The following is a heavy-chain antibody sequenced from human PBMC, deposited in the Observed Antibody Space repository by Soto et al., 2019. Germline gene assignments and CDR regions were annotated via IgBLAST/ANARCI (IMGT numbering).Heavy chain of an antibody. V-gene: IGHV3-7*03. Sequence: EVQLVESGGGLVQPWGSLSLSCAASGFTFSSYWMSWVRQAPGKGLEWVANIKQDGSEEYYVDSVKGRFTISRDNAKNSLYLQMNSLRAEDTAVYYCARDDERGGMDVWGQGTTVTVSS. J-gene: IGHJ6*02. D-gene: IGHD3-10*01. CDR2: IKQDGSEE. CDR3: ARDDERGGMDV. CDR1: GFTFSSYW.